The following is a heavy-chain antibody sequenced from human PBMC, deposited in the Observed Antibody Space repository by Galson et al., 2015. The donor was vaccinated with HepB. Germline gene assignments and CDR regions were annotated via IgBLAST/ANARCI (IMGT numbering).Heavy chain of an antibody. CDR1: GFTFSSYG. CDR3: AREWDPGATTVTPLFDP. J-gene: IGHJ5*02. V-gene: IGHV3-30*03. Sequence: SLRLSCAASGFTFSSYGMHWVRQAPGKGLEWVAVISYDGSNKYYADSVKGRFTISRGNSKNTLYLQMNSLRAEDTAVYYCAREWDPGATTVTPLFDPWGQGTLVTVSS. D-gene: IGHD4-17*01. CDR2: ISYDGSNK.